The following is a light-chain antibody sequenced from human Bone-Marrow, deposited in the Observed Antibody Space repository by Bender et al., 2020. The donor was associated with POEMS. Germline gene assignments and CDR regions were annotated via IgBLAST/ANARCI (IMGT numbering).Light chain of an antibody. CDR1: ALSDRY. V-gene: IGLV3-25*03. J-gene: IGLJ2*01. CDR2: KGT. CDR3: QTADTSASLFGNASV. Sequence: SSELTQPPSVSLSPGQTARITCSGDALSDRYTHWYQQKPGQAPVVVMHKGTERPSGFPERFSGYGSGTTATLIIRGVQAEDEADYYCQTADTSASLFGNASVFGGGTKLTV.